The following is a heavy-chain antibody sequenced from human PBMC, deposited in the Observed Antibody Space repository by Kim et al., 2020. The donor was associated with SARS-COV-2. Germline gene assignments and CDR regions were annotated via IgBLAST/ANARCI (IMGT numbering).Heavy chain of an antibody. V-gene: IGHV3-33*05. D-gene: IGHD6-19*01. CDR3: ARSGGIAVAGTWADY. CDR1: GFTFSSYG. CDR2: ISYDGSNK. Sequence: GGSLRLSCAASGFTFSSYGMHWVRQAPGKGLEWVAVISYDGSNKYYADSVKGRFTISRDNSKNTLYLQMNSLRVEDTAVYYCARSGGIAVAGTWADYWG. J-gene: IGHJ4*01.